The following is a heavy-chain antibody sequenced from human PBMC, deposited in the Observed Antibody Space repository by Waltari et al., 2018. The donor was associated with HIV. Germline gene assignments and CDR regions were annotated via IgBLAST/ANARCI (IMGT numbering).Heavy chain of an antibody. CDR1: GFTFSSYW. D-gene: IGHD3-10*01. CDR2: MKRGGSST. V-gene: IGHV3-74*01. Sequence: EVQLVESGGGLVQPGGSLRLSCAASGFTFSSYWMHWVRQAPGKGLVRVSRMKRGGSSTSYADSVKGRFTISRDNAKNTLYLQMNSLRAEDTAVYYCARVGYGSGSNFDYWGQGTLVTVSS. CDR3: ARVGYGSGSNFDY. J-gene: IGHJ4*02.